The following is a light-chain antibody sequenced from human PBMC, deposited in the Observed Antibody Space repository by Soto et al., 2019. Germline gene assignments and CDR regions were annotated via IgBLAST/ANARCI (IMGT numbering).Light chain of an antibody. CDR1: QNINKY. J-gene: IGKJ1*01. Sequence: DIQMTQSPSSLSASVGDRVTITCRTSQNINKYLSWYQQKLGKAPKLLIYAPSTLQSGVPSRFSGSGSGTDFTLTISTLQPEDFETYYCLHTYSTPRTFGQGTTVDI. V-gene: IGKV1-39*01. CDR3: LHTYSTPRT. CDR2: APS.